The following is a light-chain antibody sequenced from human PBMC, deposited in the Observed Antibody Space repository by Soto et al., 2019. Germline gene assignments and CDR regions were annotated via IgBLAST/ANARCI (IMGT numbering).Light chain of an antibody. J-gene: IGLJ2*01. V-gene: IGLV1-44*01. CDR1: SSNIGSNT. Sequence: QSALTQPPSASGTPGQRVTISCSGSSSNIGSNTVNWYQQLPGTAPKLLIYSNNQRPSGVPDRFSGSKSGTSASLAISGLQSEDEADYYCAACDDRLNGPYVVFGGGTKLTVL. CDR2: SNN. CDR3: AACDDRLNGPYVV.